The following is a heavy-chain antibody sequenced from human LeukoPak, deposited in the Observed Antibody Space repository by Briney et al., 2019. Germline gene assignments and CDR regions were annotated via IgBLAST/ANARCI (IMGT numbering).Heavy chain of an antibody. CDR3: ARVDGDGYNIPDY. J-gene: IGHJ4*02. Sequence: SETLSLTCAVSGESFSSYYWSWIRQPPGKGLEWIGEINHSGNTNYNPSLKSRVTISVDTSKNQFSLKLSSVTAADTAVYYCARVDGDGYNIPDYWGQGTLVTVSS. V-gene: IGHV4-34*01. CDR2: INHSGNT. D-gene: IGHD5-24*01. CDR1: GESFSSYY.